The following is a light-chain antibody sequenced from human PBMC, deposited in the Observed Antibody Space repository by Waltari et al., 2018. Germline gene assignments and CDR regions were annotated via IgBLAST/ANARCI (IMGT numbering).Light chain of an antibody. CDR3: QHRSTWPPT. V-gene: IGKV3-11*01. J-gene: IGKJ4*01. CDR1: QSITNY. CDR2: DSI. Sequence: EIVLTQSPATLSLSPGERATLSCRASQSITNYLAWYQQKPGQAPRLLIYDSINRATGIPARFSGGWSGTDFTLTSTSLEPEDFAFYYCQHRSTWPPTFGGGTNVVL.